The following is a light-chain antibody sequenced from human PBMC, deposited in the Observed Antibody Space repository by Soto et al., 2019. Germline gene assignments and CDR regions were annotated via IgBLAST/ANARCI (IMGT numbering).Light chain of an antibody. J-gene: IGKJ1*01. CDR2: GAS. V-gene: IGKV3-20*01. CDR1: QSVSSSY. Sequence: EIVLTQSPGTLSLSPGERATLSCRASQSVSSSYLAWYQQKPGQAPRLLIYGASFRATGIPDRFSGSGPGTDFTLTISRLEPEDFAVYYCQQYGSSRTFGQGTKVDIK. CDR3: QQYGSSRT.